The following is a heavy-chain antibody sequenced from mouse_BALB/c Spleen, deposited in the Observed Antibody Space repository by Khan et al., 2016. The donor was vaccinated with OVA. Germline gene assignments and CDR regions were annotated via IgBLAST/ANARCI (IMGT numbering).Heavy chain of an antibody. D-gene: IGHD1-1*01. Sequence: QVQLQQSGAELAKPGASVKMSCKASGYTFINYWILWVKQRPGQGLEWIGYINPSTGYSEYNQNFQDKATLTADKSTSKAYMQLRSLTSEDSAVYDCARRGLRWDFDYWGQGTTLTVSS. CDR2: INPSTGYS. CDR1: GYTFINYW. CDR3: ARRGLRWDFDY. V-gene: IGHV1-7*01. J-gene: IGHJ2*01.